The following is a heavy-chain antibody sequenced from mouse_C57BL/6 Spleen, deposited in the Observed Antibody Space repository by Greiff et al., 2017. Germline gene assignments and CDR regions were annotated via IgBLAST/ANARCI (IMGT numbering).Heavy chain of an antibody. J-gene: IGHJ2*01. CDR1: GYTFTSYW. CDR2: IHPNSGST. CDR3: ARDGSSYGYFDY. D-gene: IGHD1-1*01. Sequence: QVQLQQPGAELVKPGASVKLSCKASGYTFTSYWMHWVKQRPGQGLEWIGMIHPNSGSTNYNEKFKSKATLTVDKSSSTAYMQLSSLTSEDSAVYYCARDGSSYGYFDYWGQGTTRTVSS. V-gene: IGHV1-64*01.